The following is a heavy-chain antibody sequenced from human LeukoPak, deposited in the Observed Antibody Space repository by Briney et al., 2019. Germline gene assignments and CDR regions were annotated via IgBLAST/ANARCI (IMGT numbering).Heavy chain of an antibody. D-gene: IGHD4-17*01. V-gene: IGHV4-34*01. J-gene: IGHJ4*02. CDR2: INHSGST. Sequence: SETLSLTCAVYGGSFSGYYWSWIRQPPGKGLEWIGEINHSGSTNYNPSLKSRVTISVDTSKNQFSLKLSSVTAADTAVYYCARVRATVTTVFDYWGQGALVTVSS. CDR3: ARVRATVTTVFDY. CDR1: GGSFSGYY.